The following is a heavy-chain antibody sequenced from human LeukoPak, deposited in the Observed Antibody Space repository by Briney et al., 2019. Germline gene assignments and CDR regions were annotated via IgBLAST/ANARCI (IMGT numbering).Heavy chain of an antibody. V-gene: IGHV4-4*07. CDR2: IYTSGST. D-gene: IGHD6-13*01. J-gene: IGHJ3*02. Sequence: PSETLSLTCTVSGGSISSYYWSWIRQPAGKGLEWIGRIYTSGSTNYNPSLKSRVTISVDTSKNQFSLKLSSVTAADTAVYYCARALFHPPYSSKPLGAFDIWGQGTMVTVSS. CDR1: GGSISSYY. CDR3: ARALFHPPYSSKPLGAFDI.